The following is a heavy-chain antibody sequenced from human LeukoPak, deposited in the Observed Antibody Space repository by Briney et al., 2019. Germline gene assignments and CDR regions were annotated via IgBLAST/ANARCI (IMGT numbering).Heavy chain of an antibody. J-gene: IGHJ4*02. CDR2: IYYSGST. Sequence: KPSETLSLTCTVSGGSISSYYWSWIRQPPGKGLEWIGYIYYSGSTNYNPSLKSRVTISVDTSKNQFSLKLSSVTAADTAVYYCARSTVREYSSGWLHMEDYWGQGALVTVSS. CDR3: ARSTVREYSSGWLHMEDY. CDR1: GGSISSYY. V-gene: IGHV4-59*08. D-gene: IGHD6-19*01.